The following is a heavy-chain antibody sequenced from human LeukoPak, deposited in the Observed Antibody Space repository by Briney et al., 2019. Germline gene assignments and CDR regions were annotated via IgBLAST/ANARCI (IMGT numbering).Heavy chain of an antibody. CDR2: INSDSGDT. J-gene: IGHJ4*02. V-gene: IGHV1-2*02. Sequence: DSVKVSCKASGYTFTGYYMHWVRQAPGQGLEWMGWINSDSGDTDYAQEFQGRVTMTRDTSINTAYMELSRLRSDDTAVYFCARYETPGDYFNYWGQGILVSVST. CDR1: GYTFTGYY. D-gene: IGHD4-23*01. CDR3: ARYETPGDYFNY.